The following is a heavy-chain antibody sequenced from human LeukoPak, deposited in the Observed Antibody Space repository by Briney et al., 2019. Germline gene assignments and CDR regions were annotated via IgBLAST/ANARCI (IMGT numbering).Heavy chain of an antibody. Sequence: SETLSLTCTVSGGSISSSSYYWGWIRQPPGKGLEWIGSIYYSGSTNYNASLKSRATISVDTSKNHFSLKLSSVTAADSAVCYCARDQFGIAGSPGDYYYYYIDVWGKGATVTISS. CDR3: ARDQFGIAGSPGDYYYYYIDV. D-gene: IGHD6-13*01. J-gene: IGHJ6*03. CDR2: IYYSGST. CDR1: GGSISSSSYY. V-gene: IGHV4-39*07.